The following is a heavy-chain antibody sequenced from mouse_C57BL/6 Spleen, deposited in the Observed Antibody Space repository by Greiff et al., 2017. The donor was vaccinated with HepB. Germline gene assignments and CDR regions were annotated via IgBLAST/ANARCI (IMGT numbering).Heavy chain of an antibody. D-gene: IGHD1-1*01. J-gene: IGHJ4*01. Sequence: DVQLVESGGGLVKPGGSLKLSCAASGFTFSSYAMSWVRQTPEKRLEWVATISDGGSYTYYPDNVKGRFTISRDNAKNNLYLQMSHLKSEDTAMYYCARDPGSSSYAMDYWGQGTSVTVSS. CDR1: GFTFSSYA. CDR3: ARDPGSSSYAMDY. CDR2: ISDGGSYT. V-gene: IGHV5-4*01.